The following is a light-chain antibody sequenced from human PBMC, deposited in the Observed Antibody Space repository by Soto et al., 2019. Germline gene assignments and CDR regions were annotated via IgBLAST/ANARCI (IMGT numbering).Light chain of an antibody. CDR2: AAS. Sequence: DIQMTQSPSSLGASVGDRVTISCRASQGIANYLAWYQQKPGEVPKLLIFAASTLHSGVSSRFTGSGSGTEFTLTISSLQPEDVATYYCHKYNWPPFTVGPGTKVEIK. CDR1: QGIANY. J-gene: IGKJ3*01. CDR3: HKYNWPPFT. V-gene: IGKV1-27*01.